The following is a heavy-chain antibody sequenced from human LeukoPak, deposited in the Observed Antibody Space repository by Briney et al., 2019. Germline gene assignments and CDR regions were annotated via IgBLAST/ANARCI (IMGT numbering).Heavy chain of an antibody. Sequence: GGSLRLSCAASGFTFSDYYMSWVRQAPGKGLEWVSLIYSGGSTYYADSVKGRFTISRDISKNTLYLQMNSLRAEDTAVYYCARGSRGYYYDFDYWGQGTLVTVSS. CDR3: ARGSRGYYYDFDY. CDR1: GFTFSDYY. V-gene: IGHV3-66*01. J-gene: IGHJ4*02. D-gene: IGHD3-22*01. CDR2: IYSGGST.